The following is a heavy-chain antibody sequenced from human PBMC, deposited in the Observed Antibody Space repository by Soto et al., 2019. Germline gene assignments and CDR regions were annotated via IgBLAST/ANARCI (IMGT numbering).Heavy chain of an antibody. CDR3: ARGEYYYDSSGYIDAFDI. CDR2: IWYDGSNK. D-gene: IGHD3-22*01. Sequence: LRLSCAASGFTFSSYGMHWVRQAPGKGLEGVAVIWYDGSNKYYADSVKGRFTISRDNSKNTLYLQMNSLRAEDTAVYYCARGEYYYDSSGYIDAFDIWGQGTTVTVSS. V-gene: IGHV3-33*01. J-gene: IGHJ3*02. CDR1: GFTFSSYG.